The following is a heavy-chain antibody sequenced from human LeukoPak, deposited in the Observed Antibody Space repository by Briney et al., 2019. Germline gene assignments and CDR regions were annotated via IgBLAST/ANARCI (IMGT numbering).Heavy chain of an antibody. J-gene: IGHJ5*02. Sequence: ASVKVSCKASGGTFGSYAISWVRQAPGQGLEWMGGIIPIFGTANYAQKFQGRVTITADESTSTAYMELSSLRSEDTAVYYCARVNTYSSRGGGLDPWGQGTLVTVSS. CDR3: ARVNTYSSRGGGLDP. CDR1: GGTFGSYA. CDR2: IIPIFGTA. D-gene: IGHD6-13*01. V-gene: IGHV1-69*13.